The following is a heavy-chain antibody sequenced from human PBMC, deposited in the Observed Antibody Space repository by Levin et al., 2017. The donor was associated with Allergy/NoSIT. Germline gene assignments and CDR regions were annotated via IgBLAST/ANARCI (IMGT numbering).Heavy chain of an antibody. CDR1: GFTVSSNY. CDR3: ARVPREEYCSSTSCYAGYYYYYMDV. Sequence: VASVKVSCAASGFTVSSNYMSWVRQAPGKGLEWVSVIYSGGSTYYADSVKGRFTISRDNSKNTLYLQMNSLRAEDTAVYYCARVPREEYCSSTSCYAGYYYYYMDVWGKGTTVTVSS. J-gene: IGHJ6*03. V-gene: IGHV3-66*02. CDR2: IYSGGST. D-gene: IGHD2-2*01.